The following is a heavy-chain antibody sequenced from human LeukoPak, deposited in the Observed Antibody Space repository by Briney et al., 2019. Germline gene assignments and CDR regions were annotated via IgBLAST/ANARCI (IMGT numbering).Heavy chain of an antibody. Sequence: SETLSLTCTVSGGSISSSSYYWGWIRQPPGKGLEWIGSIYYSGSTYYNPSLKSRVTISVDTSKNQFSLKLSSVTAADTAVYHCARQRPIYGDRNWFDPWGQGTLVTVSS. CDR2: IYYSGST. V-gene: IGHV4-39*01. CDR1: GGSISSSSYY. J-gene: IGHJ5*02. CDR3: ARQRPIYGDRNWFDP. D-gene: IGHD4-17*01.